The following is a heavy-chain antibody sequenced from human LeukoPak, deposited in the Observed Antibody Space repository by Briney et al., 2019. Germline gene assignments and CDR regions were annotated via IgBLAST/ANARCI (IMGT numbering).Heavy chain of an antibody. Sequence: PGGSLRLSCAASGFTFSSYSMNWVRQAPGKGLEWVSSISSSSSCIYYADSVKGRFTISRDNAKNSLYLQMNSLRAEDTAVYYCARDGASGSYYFDYWGQGTLVTVSS. CDR2: ISSSSSCI. V-gene: IGHV3-21*01. CDR3: ARDGASGSYYFDY. D-gene: IGHD1-26*01. CDR1: GFTFSSYS. J-gene: IGHJ4*02.